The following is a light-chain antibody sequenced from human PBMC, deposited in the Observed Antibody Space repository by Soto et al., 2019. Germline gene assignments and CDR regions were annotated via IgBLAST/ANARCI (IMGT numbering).Light chain of an antibody. V-gene: IGLV2-14*03. CDR2: DVS. CDR3: TSWTTSTTMI. J-gene: IGLJ2*01. CDR1: SSDIGAYNF. Sequence: QSALTQPASVSGSPGQSITISCTGTSSDIGAYNFVSWYQQHPGKAPQVRVYDVSIRPSGVSNLFSGSKAGNTASLTLYGLQAVDGADYYCTSWTTSTTMIFGGGTKVTVL.